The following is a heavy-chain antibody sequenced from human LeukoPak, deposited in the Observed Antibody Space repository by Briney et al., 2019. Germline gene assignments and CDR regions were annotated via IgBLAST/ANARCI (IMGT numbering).Heavy chain of an antibody. CDR2: IIPIFGTA. V-gene: IGHV1-69*13. D-gene: IGHD3-9*01. Sequence: ASVKVSCKASGGTFSSYAISWVRQAPGQGLEWMGGIIPIFGTANYAQKFQGRVTITADESTSTAYMELSSLRSEDTAVYYCARDLRYFDWLLYGDYYYMDVWGKGTTVTVSS. CDR1: GGTFSSYA. J-gene: IGHJ6*03. CDR3: ARDLRYFDWLLYGDYYYMDV.